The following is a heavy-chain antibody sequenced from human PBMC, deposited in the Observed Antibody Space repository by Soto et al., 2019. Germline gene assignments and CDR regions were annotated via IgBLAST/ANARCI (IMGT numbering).Heavy chain of an antibody. Sequence: GGSLRLSCAVSGFTFRNYWMHWVRQGPGKGLVWVSRINSDGSSTSYADSVKGRFTISRDNAKNTLYLQMNSLRAEGTAVYFCASGEDFGVAHDLWGQGTLVTVS. V-gene: IGHV3-74*01. CDR1: GFTFRNYW. J-gene: IGHJ5*02. CDR2: INSDGSST. CDR3: ASGEDFGVAHDL. D-gene: IGHD3-3*01.